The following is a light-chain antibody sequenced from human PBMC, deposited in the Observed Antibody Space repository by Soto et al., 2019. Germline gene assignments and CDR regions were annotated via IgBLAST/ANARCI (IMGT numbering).Light chain of an antibody. CDR3: QQRSNWPLIT. CDR2: GAS. V-gene: IGKV3D-20*02. J-gene: IGKJ5*01. Sequence: EIVLTQSPGSLSLSPGERATLSCRAIESVTSSYLARYQQKPGQAPRLLIYGASSRASGTPARFSGSGSGAEFTLTISRLEPEDFAVYYCQQRSNWPLITFGQGTRLEI. CDR1: ESVTSSY.